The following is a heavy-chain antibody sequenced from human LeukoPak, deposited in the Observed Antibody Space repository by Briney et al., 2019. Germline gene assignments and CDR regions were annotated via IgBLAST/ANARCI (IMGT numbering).Heavy chain of an antibody. D-gene: IGHD3-9*01. CDR1: GYTFTGYY. J-gene: IGHJ4*02. Sequence: GASVKVSCKASGYTFTGYYMHWVRHAPGQGLEWMGGIDPNRGGTNYAQKFQGRVTMTRDTPISTAYMELNRLRSDDTAVYYCARTLPYTISPGGYWGQGTLVTVSS. CDR2: IDPNRGGT. V-gene: IGHV1-2*02. CDR3: ARTLPYTISPGGY.